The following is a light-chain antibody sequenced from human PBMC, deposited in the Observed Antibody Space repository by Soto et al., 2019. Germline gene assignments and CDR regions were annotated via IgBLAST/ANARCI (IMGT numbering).Light chain of an antibody. Sequence: AIKLSQSPSSLSATVGDRVTITCRASQGISSALAWYQQKPGKAPKLLIYDASSLESGVPSRFSGSGSGTDFTLTISSLQPEDFATYYCQQFNNYPLFGQGTRLEI. J-gene: IGKJ5*01. CDR1: QGISSA. V-gene: IGKV1D-13*01. CDR2: DAS. CDR3: QQFNNYPL.